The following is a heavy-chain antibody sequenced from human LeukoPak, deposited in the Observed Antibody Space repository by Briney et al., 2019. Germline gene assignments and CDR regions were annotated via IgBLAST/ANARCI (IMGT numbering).Heavy chain of an antibody. J-gene: IGHJ4*02. V-gene: IGHV4-59*01. CDR2: IYNSGST. CDR1: GGSISSYY. D-gene: IGHD4-17*01. CDR3: ARDEQTLDYGDSSGGFEY. Sequence: SETLSLTCTVSGGSISSYYWSWIRQPPGKGLEWIGYIYNSGSTNYNPSLKSRVTISVDTSKNQFSLKLSSVTAADTAVYYCARDEQTLDYGDSSGGFEYWGQGTLVTVSS.